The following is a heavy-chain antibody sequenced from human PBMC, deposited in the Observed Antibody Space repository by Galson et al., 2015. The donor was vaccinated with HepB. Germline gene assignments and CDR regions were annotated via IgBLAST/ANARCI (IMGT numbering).Heavy chain of an antibody. CDR3: MGWALQLEREFDY. D-gene: IGHD1-1*01. CDR1: GFTLSSID. Sequence: SLRLSCAASGFTLSSIDMHWVRQAPGKGLEYVAVISSNGGSTHYAESVKGRFTISRDNSKNMLYFQMSSLRDEDTAVYYCMGWALQLEREFDYWGQGIPVTVSS. J-gene: IGHJ4*02. V-gene: IGHV3-64D*06. CDR2: ISSNGGST.